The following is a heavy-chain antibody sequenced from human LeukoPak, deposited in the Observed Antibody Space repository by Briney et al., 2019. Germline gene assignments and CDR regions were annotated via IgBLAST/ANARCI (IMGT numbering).Heavy chain of an antibody. J-gene: IGHJ4*02. CDR3: VGGFGELPY. V-gene: IGHV3-23*01. D-gene: IGHD3-10*01. CDR2: ISASGGST. CDR1: GFTFSSYA. Sequence: GGSLRLSCAASGFTFSSYAMTWVRQAPGKGLEWVSAISASGGSTYYADSVKGRFTISRDNAKNTLYLQMNSLRAEDTAVYYCVGGFGELPYWGQGALVTVSS.